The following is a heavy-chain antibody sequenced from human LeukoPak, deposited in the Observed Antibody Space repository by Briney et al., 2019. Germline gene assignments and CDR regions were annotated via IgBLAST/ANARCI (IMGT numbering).Heavy chain of an antibody. CDR3: ARSDYDLLTGYSAVYFDF. J-gene: IGHJ4*02. Sequence: PSETLSLTCTVSGGPFSRYYWRWIRQPPGKGLEWIGYIYYSGSTNYNPSLKSRITMSMDRSKKQFSLRLSSVTAADTAVYYCARSDYDLLTGYSAVYFDFWGQGALVTVSS. CDR2: IYYSGST. D-gene: IGHD3-9*01. CDR1: GGPFSRYY. V-gene: IGHV4-59*01.